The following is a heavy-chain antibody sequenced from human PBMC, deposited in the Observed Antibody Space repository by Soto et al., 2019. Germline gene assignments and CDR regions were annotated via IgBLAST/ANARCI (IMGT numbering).Heavy chain of an antibody. D-gene: IGHD3-3*01. CDR1: GGPISSYY. V-gene: IGHV4-59*01. Sequence: PSETLSLTCTVSGGPISSYYWSWIRQPPGKGLEWIGYIYYSGSTNYNPSLKSRVTISVDTSKNQFSLKLSSVAAADTAVYYCGKFLYDRPPAFAYWAREPLVPVSS. J-gene: IGHJ4*02. CDR2: IYYSGST. CDR3: GKFLYDRPPAFAY.